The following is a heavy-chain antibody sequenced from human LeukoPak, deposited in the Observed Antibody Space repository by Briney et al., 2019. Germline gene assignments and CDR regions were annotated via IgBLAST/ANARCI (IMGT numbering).Heavy chain of an antibody. D-gene: IGHD3-22*01. CDR2: ISGSGGST. J-gene: IGHJ6*02. V-gene: IGHV3-23*01. Sequence: GGSLRPSCAASGFTFSSYAMSWVRQAPGKGLEWVSAISGSGGSTYYADSVKGRFTISRDNSKNTLYLQMNSLRAEDTAVYYCARDITMIVVVIMRNGYYGMDVWGQGTTVTVSS. CDR3: ARDITMIVVVIMRNGYYGMDV. CDR1: GFTFSSYA.